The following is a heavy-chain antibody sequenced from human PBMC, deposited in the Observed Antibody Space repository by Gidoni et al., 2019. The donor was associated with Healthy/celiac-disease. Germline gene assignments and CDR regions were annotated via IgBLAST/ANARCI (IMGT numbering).Heavy chain of an antibody. Sequence: QVQLPPWGAGLLKPSETLSLTCAVYGGSFSGYYWSWIRQPPGKGLEWIGEINHSGSTNYNPSLKSRVTISVDTSKNQFSLKLSSVTAADTAVYYCARRLGYYAGDWGQGTLVTVSS. J-gene: IGHJ4*02. CDR1: GGSFSGYY. V-gene: IGHV4-34*01. CDR3: ARRLGYYAGD. D-gene: IGHD3-3*01. CDR2: INHSGST.